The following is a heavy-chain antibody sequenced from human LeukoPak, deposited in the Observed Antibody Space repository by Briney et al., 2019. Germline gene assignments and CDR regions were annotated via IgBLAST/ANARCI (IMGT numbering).Heavy chain of an antibody. CDR1: GYTFTSYG. CDR2: ISAYNGNT. V-gene: IGHV1-18*01. CDR3: ARVMTAMVMDYYYGMDV. D-gene: IGHD5-18*01. J-gene: IGHJ6*02. Sequence: ASVKVSCKASGYTFTSYGISWVRQAPGQGLEWMGWISAYNGNTNYAQKLQGRVTMTTDTSTSTAYMELRSLRSDDTAVYYCARVMTAMVMDYYYGMDVWGQGTTVTVSS.